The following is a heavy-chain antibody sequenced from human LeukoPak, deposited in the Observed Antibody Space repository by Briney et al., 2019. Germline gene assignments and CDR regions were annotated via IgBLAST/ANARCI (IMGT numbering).Heavy chain of an antibody. V-gene: IGHV3-30*02. Sequence: PGGSLRLSCAASGFTFSSNGTHWVRQAPGKGLEWVAFIQNDGNNKKYADSVKGRFTISRDSSKNTLYLQMNSLRIEDTAVYYCARDWGTSSLYLVNWGQGTLVTVSS. CDR1: GFTFSSNG. J-gene: IGHJ4*02. D-gene: IGHD6-6*01. CDR2: IQNDGNNK. CDR3: ARDWGTSSLYLVN.